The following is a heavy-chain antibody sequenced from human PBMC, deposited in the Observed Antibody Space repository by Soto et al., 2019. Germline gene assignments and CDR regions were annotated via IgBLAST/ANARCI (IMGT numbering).Heavy chain of an antibody. CDR1: GYSFTIYW. D-gene: IGHD6-13*01. J-gene: IGHJ6*02. CDR3: ARQGAAAGTNYYYGMDV. Sequence: PGESLKISCNGSGYSFTIYWISWVRQMPGKGLEWMGRIDPSDSYTNYSPSFQGRVTISADKSISTAYLQWSSLKASDTAMYYCARQGAAAGTNYYYGMDVWGQGTTVTVSS. CDR2: IDPSDSYT. V-gene: IGHV5-10-1*01.